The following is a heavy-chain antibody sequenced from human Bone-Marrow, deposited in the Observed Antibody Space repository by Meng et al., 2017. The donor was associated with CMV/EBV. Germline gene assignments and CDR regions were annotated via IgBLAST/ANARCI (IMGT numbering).Heavy chain of an antibody. CDR3: TRDLHRNYDFWSAVGGMDV. J-gene: IGHJ6*02. CDR1: GFTFGDYA. D-gene: IGHD3-3*01. CDR2: IRSKAYGGTT. V-gene: IGHV3-49*04. Sequence: GESLKISCTASGFTFGDYAMSWVRQAPGKGLEWVGFIRSKAYGGTTEYAASVKGRFTISRDDSKSIAYLQMNSLKTEDTAVYYCTRDLHRNYDFWSAVGGMDVWGQGTTVTVSS.